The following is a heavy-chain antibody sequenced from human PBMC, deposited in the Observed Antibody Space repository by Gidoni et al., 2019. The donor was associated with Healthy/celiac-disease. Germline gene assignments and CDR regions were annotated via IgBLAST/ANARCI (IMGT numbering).Heavy chain of an antibody. CDR3: AKIGGGADTMDYYYYMDV. D-gene: IGHD3-3*01. CDR2: ISGSGGST. J-gene: IGHJ6*03. V-gene: IGHV3-23*01. CDR1: GFTFSSSA. Sequence: EVQLLESGGGLVQPGGSLSLSCAAAGFTFSSSAMSWVRQAPGKGLEWVSAISGSGGSTYYADSVKGRFTISRDNSKNTLYLQMNSLRAEDTAVYYCAKIGGGADTMDYYYYMDVWGKGTTVTVSS.